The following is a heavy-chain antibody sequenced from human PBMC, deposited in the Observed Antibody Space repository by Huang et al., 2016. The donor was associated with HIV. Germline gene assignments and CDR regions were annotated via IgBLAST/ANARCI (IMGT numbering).Heavy chain of an antibody. CDR2: IRIDNGLT. CDR3: ARGKYDVLTGWDDTYYFDH. J-gene: IGHJ4*02. D-gene: IGHD3-9*01. CDR1: GFTFSAFS. V-gene: IGHV3-48*01. Sequence: EVQLVESGGRLVRPGGSLRLACAASGFTFSAFSMNWIRQAPGKGLEWSSYIRIDNGLTYYAEAVKGRFTSSRDTAKNALYLQMNSLRADDTALYFCARGKYDVLTGWDDTYYFDHWGQGTLVTVSS.